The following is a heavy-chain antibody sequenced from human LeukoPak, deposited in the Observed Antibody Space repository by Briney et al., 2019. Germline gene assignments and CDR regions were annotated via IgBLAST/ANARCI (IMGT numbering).Heavy chain of an antibody. D-gene: IGHD6-6*01. CDR1: GFTFSSYW. Sequence: GGSLRLSCAASGFTFSSYWMSWVRQAPGKGREGVANIEQDGSEKYYVDSVKGRFTISRDNAKNSLYLQMNSLRAEDTAVYYCAKGSSSSGLGYYFDYWGQGTLVTVSS. CDR2: IEQDGSEK. V-gene: IGHV3-7*01. CDR3: AKGSSSSGLGYYFDY. J-gene: IGHJ4*02.